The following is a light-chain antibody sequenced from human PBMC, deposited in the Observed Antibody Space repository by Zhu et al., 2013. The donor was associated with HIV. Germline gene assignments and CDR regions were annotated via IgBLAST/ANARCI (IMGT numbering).Light chain of an antibody. CDR2: TAS. CDR3: QQSQSTPLT. Sequence: DILTTQSPPSLSASVGDVVTITCQTSQSISRNLNWYQQKSGEAPKLLIYTASTLQSGVPSRFSGSGSGTDFTLIITGLQPEDFATYYCQQSQSTPLTFGGGTKVEIK. V-gene: IGKV1-39*01. CDR1: QSISRN. J-gene: IGKJ4*01.